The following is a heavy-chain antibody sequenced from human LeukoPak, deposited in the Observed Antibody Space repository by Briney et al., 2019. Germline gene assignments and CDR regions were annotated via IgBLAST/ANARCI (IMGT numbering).Heavy chain of an antibody. CDR3: AKKRDAFDI. V-gene: IGHV3-23*01. CDR1: GFTFSSYA. CDR2: LTDSGGTT. Sequence: GGSLRLSYVASGFTFSSYAMGWVRQAPGKRPEWASSLTDSGGTTYYVDSVKGRSTISRDNSKNTLYLHMNSLRAEDTAMYYCAKKRDAFDIWGQGTVVAVSS. J-gene: IGHJ3*02. D-gene: IGHD5-24*01.